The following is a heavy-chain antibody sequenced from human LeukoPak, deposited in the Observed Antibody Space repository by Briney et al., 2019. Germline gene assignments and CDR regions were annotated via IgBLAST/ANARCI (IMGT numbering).Heavy chain of an antibody. CDR1: GFTFSSYA. J-gene: IGHJ6*03. D-gene: IGHD2-2*01. CDR2: ISSSSSTI. V-gene: IGHV3-48*01. CDR3: ARDGLEDIVVVPAAKYYYYMDV. Sequence: GSLRLSCAASGFTFSSYAMHWARQAPGKGLEWVSYISSSSSTIYYADSVKGRFTISRDNAKNSLYLQMNSLRAEDTAVYYCARDGLEDIVVVPAAKYYYYMDVWGKGTTVTVSS.